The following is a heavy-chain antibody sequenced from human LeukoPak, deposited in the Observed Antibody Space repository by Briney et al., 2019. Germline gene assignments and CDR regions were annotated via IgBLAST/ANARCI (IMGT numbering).Heavy chain of an antibody. Sequence: GGSLRLSCAASGFTLSSYEMNWVRQAPGKGLEWVSYIYSSSTIYYADSVKGRFTISRDNSKNTLYLQMSSLRAEDTAVYYCAKGGGITDYARFDYWGQGTLVTVSS. CDR2: IYSSSTI. CDR1: GFTLSSYE. CDR3: AKGGGITDYARFDY. D-gene: IGHD1-14*01. V-gene: IGHV3-48*03. J-gene: IGHJ4*02.